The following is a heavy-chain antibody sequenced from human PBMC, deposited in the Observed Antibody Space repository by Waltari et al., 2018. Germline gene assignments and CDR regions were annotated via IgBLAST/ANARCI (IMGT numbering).Heavy chain of an antibody. Sequence: QVQLVQSGAEVKKPGSSVKVYCKASGGTFSSYAISWVRQAPGQGLEWMGGIIPIFGTANYAQKFQGRVTITTDESTSTAYMELSSLRSEDTAVYYCARVVSSELFRYYYYYMDVWGKGTTVTVSS. D-gene: IGHD3-10*01. CDR3: ARVVSSELFRYYYYYMDV. CDR2: IIPIFGTA. V-gene: IGHV1-69*05. CDR1: GGTFSSYA. J-gene: IGHJ6*03.